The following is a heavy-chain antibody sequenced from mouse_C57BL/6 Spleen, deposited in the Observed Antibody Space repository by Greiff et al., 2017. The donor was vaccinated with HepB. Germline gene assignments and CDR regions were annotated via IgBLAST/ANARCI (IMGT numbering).Heavy chain of an antibody. V-gene: IGHV5-17*01. J-gene: IGHJ3*01. D-gene: IGHD1-1*01. CDR3: ARPNGSSSFAY. CDR1: GFTFSDYG. CDR2: ISSGSSTI. Sequence: EVKLVESGGGLVKPGGSLKLSCAASGFTFSDYGMHWVRQAPEKGLEWVAYISSGSSTIYYADTVKGRFTISRDNAKNTLFLQMTSLRSEDTAMYYCARPNGSSSFAYWGQGTLVTVSA.